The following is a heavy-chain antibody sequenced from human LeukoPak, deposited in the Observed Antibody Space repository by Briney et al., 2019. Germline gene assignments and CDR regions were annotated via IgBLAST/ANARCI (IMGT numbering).Heavy chain of an antibody. D-gene: IGHD2/OR15-2a*01. Sequence: ASVKVSCKASGYTFTAYAITWVRQAPGQGLEWMGWINTNTGNPTYAQGSTGRFVFSLDTSVSTAYLQISSLKAEDTAVYYCARGNQILYFWGQGTLVTVSS. CDR2: INTNTGNP. CDR1: GYTFTAYA. V-gene: IGHV7-4-1*02. J-gene: IGHJ4*02. CDR3: ARGNQILYF.